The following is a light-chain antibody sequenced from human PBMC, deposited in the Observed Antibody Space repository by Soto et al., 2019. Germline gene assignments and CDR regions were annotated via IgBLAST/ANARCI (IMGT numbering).Light chain of an antibody. J-gene: IGKJ1*01. CDR2: AAS. CDR1: QNMRRS. Sequence: DIQMTQSPSSLSASVGDTVTITCRASQNMRRSLNWYQQKPGKAPKLLIYAASTLQSGVPSRFSGSGSGVDFSLNISSLQPEDSATYYCQQTYGSLTWTFGQGTRVEVK. V-gene: IGKV1-39*01. CDR3: QQTYGSLTWT.